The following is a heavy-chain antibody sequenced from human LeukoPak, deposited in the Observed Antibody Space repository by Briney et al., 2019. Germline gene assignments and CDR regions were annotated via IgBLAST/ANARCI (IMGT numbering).Heavy chain of an antibody. CDR1: GFTFSTYW. D-gene: IGHD3-10*01. CDR2: ISSSSSYI. Sequence: GGSLRLSCAASGFTFSTYWMSWVRQAPGKGLEWVSSISSSSSYIYYADSVKGRFTISRDNAKNSLYLQMNSLRAEDTAVYYCARTFGEFLFDPWGQGTLVTVSS. J-gene: IGHJ5*02. V-gene: IGHV3-21*01. CDR3: ARTFGEFLFDP.